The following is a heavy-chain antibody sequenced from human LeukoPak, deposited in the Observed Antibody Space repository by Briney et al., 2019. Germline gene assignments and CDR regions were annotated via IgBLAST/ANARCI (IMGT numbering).Heavy chain of an antibody. CDR1: GGSISSYY. V-gene: IGHV4-59*01. CDR3: ARYYDFWSGYPDY. J-gene: IGHJ4*02. Sequence: PSETLSLTCTVSGGSISSYYWSWIRQPPGKGLEWMGYIYYSGSTNYNPSLKSRVTISVDTSKNQFSLKLSSVTAADTAVYYCARYYDFWSGYPDYWGQGTLVTVSS. D-gene: IGHD3-3*01. CDR2: IYYSGST.